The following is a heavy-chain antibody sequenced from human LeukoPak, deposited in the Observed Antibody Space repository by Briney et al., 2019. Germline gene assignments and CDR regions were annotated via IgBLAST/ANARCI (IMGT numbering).Heavy chain of an antibody. J-gene: IGHJ6*02. CDR1: GYTFTSYG. V-gene: IGHV1-18*01. Sequence: ASVKVSCKASGYTFTSYGISWVRQAPGQGLEWMGWISAYNGNTNYAQKLQGRVTMTTDTSTSTAYMELRSLRSDDTAVYYCARGDSSSWYYYYGMDVWGQRTTVTVSS. CDR3: ARGDSSSWYYYYGMDV. CDR2: ISAYNGNT. D-gene: IGHD6-13*01.